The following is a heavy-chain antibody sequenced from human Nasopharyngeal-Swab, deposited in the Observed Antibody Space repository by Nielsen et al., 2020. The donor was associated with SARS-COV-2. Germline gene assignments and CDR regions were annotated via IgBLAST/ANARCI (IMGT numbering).Heavy chain of an antibody. Sequence: GESLNTSCAASGFTFSNYLMNWVRQAPGKGLEWVSSISTSSTYIYYADSMEGRFTISRDNSKNSLYLQMNSLRAEDTAVYYWARDCSLPTVELRPTCYYYGMDVWGQGTTVTVSS. V-gene: IGHV3-21*01. CDR2: ISTSSTYI. CDR3: ARDCSLPTVELRPTCYYYGMDV. J-gene: IGHJ6*02. D-gene: IGHD1-7*01. CDR1: GFTFSNYL.